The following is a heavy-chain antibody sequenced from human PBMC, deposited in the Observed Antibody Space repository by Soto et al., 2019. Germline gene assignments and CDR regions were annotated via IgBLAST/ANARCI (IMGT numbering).Heavy chain of an antibody. J-gene: IGHJ2*01. V-gene: IGHV3-11*01. D-gene: IGHD4-17*01. CDR3: ARRRGPDYGDYGQRVYWYFDL. Sequence: QVQLVESGGGLVKPGGSLRLSCAASGFTFSDYYMSWIRQAPGKGLEWVSYISSSGSTIYYADSVKGRFTIYRDNAKNSLYLQMNSLRAEDTAVYYCARRRGPDYGDYGQRVYWYFDLWGRGTLVTVSS. CDR2: ISSSGSTI. CDR1: GFTFSDYY.